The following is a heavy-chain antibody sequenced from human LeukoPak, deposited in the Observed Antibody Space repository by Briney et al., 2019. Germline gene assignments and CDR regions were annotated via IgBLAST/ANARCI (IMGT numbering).Heavy chain of an antibody. J-gene: IGHJ5*02. CDR3: ARDVRYYYGSGSSPQFDP. CDR1: GYTFTGYY. Sequence: ASVKVSCKASGYTFTGYYMHWVRQAPGQGLEWMGWINPNSGGTNYAQKFQGRVTMTRDTSISTAYMELSRLRSDDTAVYYCARDVRYYYGSGSSPQFDPWGQGTLVTVSS. CDR2: INPNSGGT. V-gene: IGHV1-2*02. D-gene: IGHD3-10*01.